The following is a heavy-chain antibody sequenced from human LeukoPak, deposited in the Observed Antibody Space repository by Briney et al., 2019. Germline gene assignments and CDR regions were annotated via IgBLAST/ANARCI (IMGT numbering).Heavy chain of an antibody. CDR1: GHTFFSYY. CDR2: ISAYNGQT. V-gene: IGHV1-18*01. J-gene: IGHJ3*02. CDR3: AWDSGAFEI. Sequence: ASVKVSCKASGHTFFSYYISWMRQAPGQGLQWMGKISAYNGQTIYAQKVQGRVTMTTDTSTSTAYMELRSLRSDDTALYYCAWDSGAFEIWGQGTVVTVSS.